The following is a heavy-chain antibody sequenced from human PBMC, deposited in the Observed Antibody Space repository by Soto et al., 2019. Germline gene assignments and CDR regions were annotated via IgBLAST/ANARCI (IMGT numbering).Heavy chain of an antibody. J-gene: IGHJ4*02. CDR3: ARDPYGGNPLFDY. CDR1: GYSISSGYY. D-gene: IGHD2-15*01. CDR2: IYHSGST. Sequence: PSETLSLTCAVSGYSISSGYYWGWIRQPPGKGLEWIGSIYHSGSTYYNPSLKSRVTISVDTSKNQFSLKLSSVTAADTAVYYCARDPYGGNPLFDYWGQGTLVTVSS. V-gene: IGHV4-38-2*02.